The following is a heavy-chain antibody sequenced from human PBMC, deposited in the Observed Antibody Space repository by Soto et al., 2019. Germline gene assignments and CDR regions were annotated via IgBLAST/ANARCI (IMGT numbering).Heavy chain of an antibody. J-gene: IGHJ6*03. Sequence: SETLSLTCTVSGGSISSYYWSWIRQPPGKGLEWIGYIYYSGSTNYNPSLKSRVTISVDTSKNQFSLKLSSVTAADTAVYYCARRGSHYYYYYYMDVWGKGTTVTVSS. CDR3: ARRGSHYYYYYYMDV. CDR2: IYYSGST. CDR1: GGSISSYY. V-gene: IGHV4-59*08. D-gene: IGHD3-10*01.